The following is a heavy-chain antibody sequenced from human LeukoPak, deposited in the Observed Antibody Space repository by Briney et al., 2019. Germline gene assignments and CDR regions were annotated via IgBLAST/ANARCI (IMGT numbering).Heavy chain of an antibody. V-gene: IGHV3-21*01. CDR3: ARDAYCTNGVCYTYFDY. D-gene: IGHD2-8*01. Sequence: GGSLRLSCAASGLTFSSYSMNWVRQAPGKGLEWVSSISSSSSYIYYADSVKGRFTISRDNAKNSLYLQMNSLRAEDTAVYYCARDAYCTNGVCYTYFDYWGREPWSPSPQ. CDR2: ISSSSSYI. J-gene: IGHJ4*02. CDR1: GLTFSSYS.